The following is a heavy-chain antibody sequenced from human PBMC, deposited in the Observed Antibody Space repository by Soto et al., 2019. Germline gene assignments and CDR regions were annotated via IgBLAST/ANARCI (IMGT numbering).Heavy chain of an antibody. CDR1: GWSFGGYY. J-gene: IGHJ4*02. V-gene: IGHV4-34*01. CDR2: INHSGST. Sequence: SETLSLSCAVYGWSFGGYYWSWIRQPPGKGLEWIGEINHSGSTNYNPSLKSRVTISVDTSKNQFSLKLSSVTAADTAVYYCARSSIAARAHYWGQGTLVTVSS. CDR3: ARSSIAARAHY. D-gene: IGHD6-6*01.